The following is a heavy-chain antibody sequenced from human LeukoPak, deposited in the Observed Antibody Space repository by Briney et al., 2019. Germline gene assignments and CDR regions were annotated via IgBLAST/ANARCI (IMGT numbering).Heavy chain of an antibody. V-gene: IGHV1-8*01. Sequence: GASVKVSCKASGYTFTSYDINWVRQATGQGLEWMGWMNPNSGNTGYAQKFQGRVTMTRNTSISTAYMELSSLRSEDTAVYYCARAGQGYCTSAGCFLSLDYWGQGTLVTVSS. CDR2: MNPNSGNT. D-gene: IGHD2-2*01. CDR3: ARAGQGYCTSAGCFLSLDY. CDR1: GYTFTSYD. J-gene: IGHJ4*02.